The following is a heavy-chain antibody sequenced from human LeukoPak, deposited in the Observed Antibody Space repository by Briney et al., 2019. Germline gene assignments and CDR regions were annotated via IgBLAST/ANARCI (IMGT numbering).Heavy chain of an antibody. Sequence: ASVKVSCKTSGYTLMSYGISWVRQAPGQALEWMGWLSGYNGNTEYAQNVQGRDTMTTDRSTGTAYMELRRLRSDDTAIYYCARILVVTGGYVEGRDFDYWGRGTLITVSS. CDR1: GYTLMSYG. CDR3: ARILVVTGGYVEGRDFDY. J-gene: IGHJ4*02. CDR2: LSGYNGNT. V-gene: IGHV1-18*01. D-gene: IGHD7-27*01.